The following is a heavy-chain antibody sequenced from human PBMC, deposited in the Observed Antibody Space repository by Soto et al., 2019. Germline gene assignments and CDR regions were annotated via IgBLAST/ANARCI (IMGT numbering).Heavy chain of an antibody. Sequence: GESLKISCKGSGYSFTSYWISWVRQMPGKGLEWMGRIDPSDSYTNYSPSFQGHVTISADKSISTAYLQWSSLKASDTAMYYCARATDGITIIEESYYFEYWGEGTLSNVSS. CDR2: IDPSDSYT. J-gene: IGHJ4*02. CDR1: GYSFTSYW. D-gene: IGHD3-22*01. CDR3: ARATDGITIIEESYYFEY. V-gene: IGHV5-10-1*01.